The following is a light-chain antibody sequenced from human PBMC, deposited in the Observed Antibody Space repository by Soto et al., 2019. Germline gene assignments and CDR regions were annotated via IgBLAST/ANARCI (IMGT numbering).Light chain of an antibody. CDR3: QQYNNWWT. CDR2: GAS. CDR1: QSVSNN. J-gene: IGKJ1*01. Sequence: EVVMTQSPATLSVSRGERATLSCRASQSVSNNLAWYQQKPGQAPRLLIYGASTRATGIPARFSGSGSGTEFTLTISSLQSADFAVYYCQQYNNWWTFGQGTKVEIK. V-gene: IGKV3-15*01.